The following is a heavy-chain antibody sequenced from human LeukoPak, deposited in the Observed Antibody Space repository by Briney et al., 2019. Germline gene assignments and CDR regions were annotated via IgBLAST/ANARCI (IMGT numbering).Heavy chain of an antibody. V-gene: IGHV3-74*01. Sequence: PGGSLRLSCAASGFTFSNSWMHWVRQAPGKGMVWVSRINGDGSLIEFADSVKGRFAVSRDNAKNRLHFQMSSLRAEDTGVYYCASLPRSNWYLDTWGQGALVIVSS. D-gene: IGHD6-13*01. CDR1: GFTFSNSW. J-gene: IGHJ4*02. CDR2: INGDGSLI. CDR3: ASLPRSNWYLDT.